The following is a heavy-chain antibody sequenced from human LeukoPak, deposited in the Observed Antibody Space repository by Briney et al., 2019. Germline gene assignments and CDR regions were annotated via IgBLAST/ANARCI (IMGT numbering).Heavy chain of an antibody. V-gene: IGHV1-18*01. CDR2: ISAYNGNT. Sequence: ASVKVSCKASCYTFTSYGISWVRQAPGQGLEWMGWISAYNGNTNYAQKLQGRVTMTTDTSTSTAYMELRSLRSDDTAVYYCARDSDIVVVPAAINDAFDIWGQGTMVTVGS. D-gene: IGHD2-2*02. J-gene: IGHJ3*02. CDR3: ARDSDIVVVPAAINDAFDI. CDR1: CYTFTSYG.